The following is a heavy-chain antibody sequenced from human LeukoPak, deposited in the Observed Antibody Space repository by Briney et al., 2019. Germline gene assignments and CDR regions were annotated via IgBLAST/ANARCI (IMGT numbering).Heavy chain of an antibody. Sequence: SETLSLTCTVSGGSISSSSYYWGWIRQPPGKGLEWIGSMYYSGSTYYNPSLKSRVTISVDTSKNQFSLKLSSVTAADTALYYCASNEWSGYYFDYWGQGTLVTVSS. V-gene: IGHV4-39*01. D-gene: IGHD3-3*01. J-gene: IGHJ4*02. CDR1: GGSISSSSYY. CDR2: MYYSGST. CDR3: ASNEWSGYYFDY.